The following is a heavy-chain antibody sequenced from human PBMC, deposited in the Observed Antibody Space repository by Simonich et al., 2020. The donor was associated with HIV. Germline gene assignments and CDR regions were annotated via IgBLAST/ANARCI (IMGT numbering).Heavy chain of an antibody. J-gene: IGHJ1*01. V-gene: IGHV4-34*01. Sequence: QVQLQQWGAGRLKPSETLSLTCAVYGGSFSGYYWSWIPQPTGKGLDGIGELNHSGSTNYTPSLKSRVTISVDTSKSQFSLKLSSVAAADTAVYYCARLTAGGLGEYFQHWGQGTLVTVSS. CDR2: LNHSGST. CDR1: GGSFSGYY. CDR3: ARLTAGGLGEYFQH. D-gene: IGHD6-13*01.